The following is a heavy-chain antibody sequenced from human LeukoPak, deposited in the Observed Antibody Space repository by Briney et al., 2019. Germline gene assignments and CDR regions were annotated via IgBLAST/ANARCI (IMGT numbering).Heavy chain of an antibody. D-gene: IGHD2-15*01. Sequence: SETLSLTCSVSGGSISSSSSYWGWIRQPPGKGLEWIGSIYYSGSTNYNPSLKSRVTISVDTSKNKFSLKLSSVTAADTAVYYCARRHLGFCSGGSCRDFDYWGQGTLVTVSS. CDR2: IYYSGST. CDR1: GGSISSSSSY. CDR3: ARRHLGFCSGGSCRDFDY. V-gene: IGHV4-39*07. J-gene: IGHJ4*02.